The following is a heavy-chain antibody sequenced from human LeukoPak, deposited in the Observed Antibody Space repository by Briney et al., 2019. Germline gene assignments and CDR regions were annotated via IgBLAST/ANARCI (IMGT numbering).Heavy chain of an antibody. CDR3: AKDQGWFYYGSGSYLDY. J-gene: IGHJ4*02. CDR2: IRYDGSNK. D-gene: IGHD3-10*01. V-gene: IGHV3-30*02. Sequence: PGGSLRLSCAASGFTFSSYTMNWVRQAPGKGLEWVAFIRYDGSNKYYADSVKGRFTISRDNSKNTLYLQMNSLRAEDTAVYYCAKDQGWFYYGSGSYLDYWGQGTLVTVSS. CDR1: GFTFSSYT.